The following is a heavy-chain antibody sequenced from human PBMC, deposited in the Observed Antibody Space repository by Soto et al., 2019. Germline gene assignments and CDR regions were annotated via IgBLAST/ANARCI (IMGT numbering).Heavy chain of an antibody. Sequence: QITLKASGPTLVKPTQTLTLTCTFSGFSLSTSGAGVGSIRQPPGQALEWLALLYWDDDKRYSPSLKSRLTITKDTSKNQVVLTMTNMDPVDTATYYCAHIVGAPNWFDPWGQGTLVTVSS. J-gene: IGHJ5*02. CDR1: GFSLSTSGAG. CDR3: AHIVGAPNWFDP. D-gene: IGHD1-26*01. CDR2: LYWDDDK. V-gene: IGHV2-5*02.